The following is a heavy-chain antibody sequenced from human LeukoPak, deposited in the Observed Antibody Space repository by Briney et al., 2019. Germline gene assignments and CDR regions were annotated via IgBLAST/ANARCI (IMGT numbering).Heavy chain of an antibody. V-gene: IGHV4-34*01. Sequence: RSSETLSLTCAVSGGSFSGYYWSWIRQPPGKGLEWIGEINHSGSTNYNPSLKSRVTISVDTSKNQFSLKLSSVTAADTAVYYCARRCVVVRGYNWFDPWGQGTLVTVSS. J-gene: IGHJ5*02. CDR2: INHSGST. CDR3: ARRCVVVRGYNWFDP. D-gene: IGHD3-10*01. CDR1: GGSFSGYY.